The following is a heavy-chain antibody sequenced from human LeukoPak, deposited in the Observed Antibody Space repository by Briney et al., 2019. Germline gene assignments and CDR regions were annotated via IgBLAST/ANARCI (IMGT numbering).Heavy chain of an antibody. CDR2: IVVGSGNT. Sequence: ASVKVSCKASGFTFTSSAMQWVRQARGQRLEWIGWIVVGSGNTNYAQKFQERVTVTRDMSTSTAYMELSSLRSEDTAVYYCAADQEGGYDYPDYYYYGMDVXXXGTTVTVSS. CDR1: GFTFTSSA. D-gene: IGHD5-12*01. J-gene: IGHJ6*01. CDR3: AADQEGGYDYPDYYYYGMDV. V-gene: IGHV1-58*02.